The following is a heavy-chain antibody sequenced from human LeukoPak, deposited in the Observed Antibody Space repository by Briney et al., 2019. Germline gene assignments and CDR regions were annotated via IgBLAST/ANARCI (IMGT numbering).Heavy chain of an antibody. CDR2: ISYDGSNK. V-gene: IGHV3-30-3*01. D-gene: IGHD1-26*01. CDR1: GFTFSSYA. J-gene: IGHJ4*02. Sequence: PGGSLRLSCAASGFTFSSYAMHWVRQAPGKGLEWVVVISYDGSNKYYADSVKGRFTISRDNSKNTLYLQMNSLRAEDTAVYYCARDYSGATTLIASGYWGQGTLVTVSS. CDR3: ARDYSGATTLIASGY.